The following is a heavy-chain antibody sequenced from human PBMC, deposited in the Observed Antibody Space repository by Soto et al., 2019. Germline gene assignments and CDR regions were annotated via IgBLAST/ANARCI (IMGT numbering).Heavy chain of an antibody. CDR3: ARGRYGDY. J-gene: IGHJ4*02. D-gene: IGHD1-1*01. Sequence: QVHLVQSGAEVKKPGASVKVSCKGSGYGFTTYGITWGRQAPGKGLEWMAWISAHNGNTNYAQKLQGRVTVTRDTSTSTAYMELRSLRSDDTAVYYCARGRYGDYWGQGALVTVSS. CDR1: GYGFTTYG. CDR2: ISAHNGNT. V-gene: IGHV1-18*01.